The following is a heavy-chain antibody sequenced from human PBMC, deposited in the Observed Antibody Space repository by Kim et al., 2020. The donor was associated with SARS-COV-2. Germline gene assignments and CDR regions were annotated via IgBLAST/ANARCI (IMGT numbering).Heavy chain of an antibody. CDR3: ARGFTMVRGVIIKSY. CDR1: GYTFTSYD. V-gene: IGHV1-8*01. CDR2: MNPNSGNT. D-gene: IGHD3-10*01. J-gene: IGHJ4*02. Sequence: ASVKVSCKASGYTFTSYDINWVRQATGQGLEWMGWMNPNSGNTGYAQKFQGRVTMTRNTSISTAYMELSSLRSEDTAVYYCARGFTMVRGVIIKSYWGQGTLVTVSS.